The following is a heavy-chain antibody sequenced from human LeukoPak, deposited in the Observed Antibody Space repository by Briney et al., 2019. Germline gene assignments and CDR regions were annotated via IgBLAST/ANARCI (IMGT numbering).Heavy chain of an antibody. CDR3: ARDQGYCGGDCYVELGY. J-gene: IGHJ4*02. D-gene: IGHD2-21*02. CDR1: GYTFISHY. V-gene: IGHV1-46*01. Sequence: ASVKVSCKASGYTFISHYMHWVRQAPGQGLEWMGIINPSGGSTNYAQKFQGRVTMTRDTSTSTVYMELSNLRSEDTAVYYCARDQGYCGGDCYVELGYWGQGILVTVSS. CDR2: INPSGGST.